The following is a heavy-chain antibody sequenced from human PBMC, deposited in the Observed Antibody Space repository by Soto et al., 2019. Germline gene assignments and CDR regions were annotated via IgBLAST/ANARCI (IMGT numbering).Heavy chain of an antibody. CDR2: IYHRGTT. D-gene: IGHD3-16*01. J-gene: IGHJ5*02. V-gene: IGHV4-38-2*01. CDR3: ARAEGGDYVWGSFPPNWFDP. Sequence: AETLSLTCAVSGDSSSRGSYWSFIRQPPGKGLEWIGSIYHRGTTYYNPSLKSRVSISVDTSNIQFSLKLSSVTAADTAVYYCARAEGGDYVWGSFPPNWFDPWGQGNLVTVSS. CDR1: GDSSSRGSY.